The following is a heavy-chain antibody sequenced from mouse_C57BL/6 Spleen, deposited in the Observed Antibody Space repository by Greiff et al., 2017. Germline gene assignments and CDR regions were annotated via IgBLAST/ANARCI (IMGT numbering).Heavy chain of an antibody. V-gene: IGHV1-59*01. CDR2: IDPSDSYT. CDR1: GYTFTSYW. CDR3: ARRGNSFDY. Sequence: QVQLQQPGAELVRPGTSVKLSCKASGYTFTSYWMHWVKQRPGQGLEWIGVIDPSDSYTNYNQKFKGKATLTVDTYSSTAYMQLSSLTSEDSAVYYCARRGNSFDYWGQGTTLTVSS. J-gene: IGHJ2*01. D-gene: IGHD2-14*01.